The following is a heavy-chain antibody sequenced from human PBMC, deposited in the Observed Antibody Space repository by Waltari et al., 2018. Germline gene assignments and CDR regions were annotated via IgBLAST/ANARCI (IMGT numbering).Heavy chain of an antibody. D-gene: IGHD1-20*01. CDR1: GYSFTSYW. Sequence: EVQLVQSGAEVKKPGESLKISCKGSGYSFTSYWIGWVRQMPGKGLEWRGCIYPGDYDTRYSTAFQGQVTISADKAISTAYLQWSSLKASDNAMYYCARLTGITKKNWFDPWGQGTLVTVSS. CDR3: ARLTGITKKNWFDP. V-gene: IGHV5-51*01. J-gene: IGHJ5*02. CDR2: IYPGDYDT.